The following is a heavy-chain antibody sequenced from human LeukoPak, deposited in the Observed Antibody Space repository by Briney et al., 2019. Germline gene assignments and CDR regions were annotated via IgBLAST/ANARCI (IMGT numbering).Heavy chain of an antibody. V-gene: IGHV3-66*02. J-gene: IGHJ4*02. CDR1: GFTVSSNY. CDR2: IYSGGAT. CDR3: ARGVPSPFPDPFDH. Sequence: GGSLRLSCAAAGFTVSSNYLSWVRHAPGKWPEWVSVIYSGGATHYADYVKGRFNISRDNSKNTLYLQMNSLRAEATAVYYCARGVPSPFPDPFDHWGQGTLVTVSS. D-gene: IGHD2/OR15-2a*01.